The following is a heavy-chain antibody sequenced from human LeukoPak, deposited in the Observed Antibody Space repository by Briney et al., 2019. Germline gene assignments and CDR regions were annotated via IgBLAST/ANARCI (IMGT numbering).Heavy chain of an antibody. Sequence: GGSLRLSCAASGFTFSSYGMHWVRQAPGKGLEWVAVIWYDGSNKYYADSVKGQFTISRDNSKNTLYLQMNSLRAEDTAVYYCARDRDRDDYGDSYFDYWGQGTLVTVSS. CDR2: IWYDGSNK. D-gene: IGHD4-17*01. J-gene: IGHJ4*02. V-gene: IGHV3-33*01. CDR3: ARDRDRDDYGDSYFDY. CDR1: GFTFSSYG.